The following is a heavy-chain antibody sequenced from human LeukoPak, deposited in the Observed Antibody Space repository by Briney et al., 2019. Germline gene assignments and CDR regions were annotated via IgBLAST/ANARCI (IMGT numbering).Heavy chain of an antibody. D-gene: IGHD1-26*01. V-gene: IGHV4-59*08. CDR1: GGAITNYF. Sequence: PSGTLSLTCTVSGGAITNYFWTWIRQPPGRGLEWIGFIYYSGTTHYSPSLKSRDTMSVATSNNQFSLRLSSVTAADTAIYYCARHSGASPHYFDYWGQGALVTVSS. J-gene: IGHJ4*02. CDR2: IYYSGTT. CDR3: ARHSGASPHYFDY.